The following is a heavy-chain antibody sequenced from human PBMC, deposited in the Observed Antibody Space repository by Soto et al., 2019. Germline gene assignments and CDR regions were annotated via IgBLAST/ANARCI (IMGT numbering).Heavy chain of an antibody. CDR2: IIPKFGTT. Sequence: SVKVSCKASGGSFSTYGINWVRLAPGQGLEWMGGIIPKFGTTNYAQKFQGRVTITADESTNTAYMELNYLRSEDTAVYFCARELDPYYGGNSLSFDYWGQGTLVTVSS. D-gene: IGHD4-17*01. J-gene: IGHJ4*02. CDR1: GGSFSTYG. CDR3: ARELDPYYGGNSLSFDY. V-gene: IGHV1-69*13.